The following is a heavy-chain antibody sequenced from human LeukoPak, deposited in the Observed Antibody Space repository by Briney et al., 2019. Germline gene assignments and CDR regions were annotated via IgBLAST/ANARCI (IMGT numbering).Heavy chain of an antibody. CDR3: ARDMIRGVVNN. Sequence: GGSLRLSCAASGFTVSSNYMSWVRQVPGKGLVWVSLINPSGSFTTYADSVKGRFTISRDNAKNRLYMQMNSLRVEDTAVYYCARDMIRGVVNNWGQGALVTVSS. CDR1: GFTVSSNY. CDR2: INPSGSFT. D-gene: IGHD3-10*01. V-gene: IGHV3-74*01. J-gene: IGHJ4*02.